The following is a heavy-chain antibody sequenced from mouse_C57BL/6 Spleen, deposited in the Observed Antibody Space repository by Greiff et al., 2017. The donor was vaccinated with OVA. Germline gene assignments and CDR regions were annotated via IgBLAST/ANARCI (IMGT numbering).Heavy chain of an antibody. J-gene: IGHJ2*01. CDR1: GYSFTGCYY. D-gene: IGHD2-4*01. CDR3: ARAPIYYDLYYFDY. CDR2: ISYDGSN. Sequence: SGPGLVRPSPSLSLTCSVTGYSFTGCYYCNLIRQFPENQLEWMGYISYDGSNYYNPSLKNRISMTRDASKNQCFLKLNSGTTEDTATYYCARAPIYYDLYYFDYWGQGTTLTVSS. V-gene: IGHV3-6*01.